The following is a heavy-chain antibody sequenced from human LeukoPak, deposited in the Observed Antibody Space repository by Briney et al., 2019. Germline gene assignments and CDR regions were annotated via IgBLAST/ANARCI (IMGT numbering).Heavy chain of an antibody. CDR2: IRHDGSRK. CDR3: AKDRGGSFYYFMDV. D-gene: IGHD3-10*01. CDR1: GFPFRNYG. Sequence: GGSLRLSCAASGFPFRNYGMHWVRQAPGKGLEWVTFIRHDGSRKHDADSVKGRFTISRDNSKSTLYLQMNSLRTEDTAVYYCAKDRGGSFYYFMDVWGKGTTVTISS. V-gene: IGHV3-30*02. J-gene: IGHJ6*03.